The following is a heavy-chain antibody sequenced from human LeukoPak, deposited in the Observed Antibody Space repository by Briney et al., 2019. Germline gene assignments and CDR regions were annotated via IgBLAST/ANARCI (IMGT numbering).Heavy chain of an antibody. V-gene: IGHV1-69*04. CDR2: IIPTLDIA. J-gene: IGHJ4*02. D-gene: IGHD3-22*01. CDR3: ARVFYHDSSPYFARSLPTIDY. Sequence: SVKVSCKASGGNFSSSSISWVRQAPGQGLEWMGRIIPTLDIAHYSQKFQGRVTITADKSTSTAYMELSSLLSEDTAVYFCARVFYHDSSPYFARSLPTIDYWGQGTLVTVSS. CDR1: GGNFSSSS.